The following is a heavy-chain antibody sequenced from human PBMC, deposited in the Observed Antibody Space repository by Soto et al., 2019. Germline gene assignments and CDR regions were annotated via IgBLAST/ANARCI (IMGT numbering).Heavy chain of an antibody. J-gene: IGHJ4*02. CDR2: INHSGST. Sequence: SETLSLTCAVYGGSFSGYYWSWIRQPPGKGLEWIGEINHSGSTNYNPSLKSRVTISVDTSKNQFSLKLSSVTAADTAVYYCARGPLRFLEWLQKYYFDYWGQGTLVTVSS. D-gene: IGHD3-3*01. CDR1: GGSFSGYY. CDR3: ARGPLRFLEWLQKYYFDY. V-gene: IGHV4-34*01.